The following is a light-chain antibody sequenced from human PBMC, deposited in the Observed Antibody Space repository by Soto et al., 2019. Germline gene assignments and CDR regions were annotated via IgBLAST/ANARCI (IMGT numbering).Light chain of an antibody. J-gene: IGLJ2*01. V-gene: IGLV2-8*01. CDR1: SSDVGGYNY. Sequence: QSVLTQPPSASGSPGQSVAISCTGTSSDVGGYNYVSWYQQHPGKAPKLMIYEVNKRPSGVPGRFSGSKSGNTASLTVSGLQAEDEADYYCSSYARNRDVLFGGGT. CDR2: EVN. CDR3: SSYARNRDVL.